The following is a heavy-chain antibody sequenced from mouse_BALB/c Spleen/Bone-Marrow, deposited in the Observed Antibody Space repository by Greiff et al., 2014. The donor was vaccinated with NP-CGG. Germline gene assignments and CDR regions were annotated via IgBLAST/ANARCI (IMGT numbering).Heavy chain of an antibody. CDR2: ISPNNGGT. Sequence: VQLQQSGPELVKPGASVKIPCKASGYTFTDYNMDWVKQSHGKSLEWIGDISPNNGGTIYNQKFKGKATLTVDKSSSTAYMELRSLTSEDTAVYYCARDYLFAYWGQGTLVTVSA. CDR1: GYTFTDYN. V-gene: IGHV1-18*01. D-gene: IGHD2-4*01. CDR3: ARDYLFAY. J-gene: IGHJ3*01.